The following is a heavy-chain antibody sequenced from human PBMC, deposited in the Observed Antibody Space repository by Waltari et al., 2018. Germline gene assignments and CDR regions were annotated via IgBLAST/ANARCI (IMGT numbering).Heavy chain of an antibody. D-gene: IGHD3-10*01. V-gene: IGHV3-43*01. CDR2: ISWDGGST. CDR3: AKDSGDYYGSGTYWQDTFDI. J-gene: IGHJ3*02. Sequence: EVQLVESGGVVVQPGGSLRLSCAASGFTFDDYTMHWVRQAPGKGLEWVSLISWDGGSTYYADSVKCRFTISRDNSKNSLYLQMNSLRTEDTALYYCAKDSGDYYGSGTYWQDTFDIWGQGTTVTVSS. CDR1: GFTFDDYT.